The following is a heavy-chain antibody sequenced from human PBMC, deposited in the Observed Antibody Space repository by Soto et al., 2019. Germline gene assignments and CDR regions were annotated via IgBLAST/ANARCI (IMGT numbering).Heavy chain of an antibody. CDR3: AKDGYNYNWFDP. V-gene: IGHV3-48*02. J-gene: IGHJ5*02. CDR1: GFTFSSYS. D-gene: IGHD5-12*01. CDR2: ITSSSSPI. Sequence: EVQLVESGGGLVQPGGSLRLSCAASGFTFSSYSMNWVRQAPGKGLEWVSYITSSSSPIYYADSVKGRFTISRDNAKNSLYLQMNSLRDEDTAVYYCAKDGYNYNWFDPWGQGTLVTVSS.